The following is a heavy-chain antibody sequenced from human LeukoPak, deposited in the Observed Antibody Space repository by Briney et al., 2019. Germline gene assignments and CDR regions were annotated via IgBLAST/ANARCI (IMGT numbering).Heavy chain of an antibody. V-gene: IGHV4-59*08. J-gene: IGHJ4*02. D-gene: IGHD3-10*01. CDR3: ARHFSGSGSGSYYTALDY. CDR2: ISNSGST. Sequence: SGTLSLTCTVSGGSISSYYCSRSRQPPGKGLEWIGYISNSGSTNYNPSLKSRVTISLDTSKTQFSLKLSSVTAADTAVYYCARHFSGSGSGSYYTALDYWGQGTLVTVSS. CDR1: GGSISSYY.